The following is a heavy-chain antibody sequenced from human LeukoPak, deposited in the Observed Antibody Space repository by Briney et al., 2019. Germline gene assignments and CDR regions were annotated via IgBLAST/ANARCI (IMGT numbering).Heavy chain of an antibody. V-gene: IGHV1-69*05. Sequence: SVKVSCKASGGTFSSYAISWVRQAPGQGLEWVGGIIPIFGSANYAQRFQGRVTITTDESTTTAYMKLSSLRSEDTAVYYCARGASGYSYGTRFDSWGQGTLVTVSS. J-gene: IGHJ4*02. CDR3: ARGASGYSYGTRFDS. D-gene: IGHD5-18*01. CDR2: IIPIFGSA. CDR1: GGTFSSYA.